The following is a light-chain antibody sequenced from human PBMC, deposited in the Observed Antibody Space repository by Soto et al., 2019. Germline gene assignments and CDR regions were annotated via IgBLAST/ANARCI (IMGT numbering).Light chain of an antibody. J-gene: IGKJ3*01. Sequence: DIQMTQSPSTLSASVGDRVTITCRASQSVSKWLAWYQQKPGKAPKLLIYDASKLESGVPSRFSGSGSGTDFTLRISSLQPDDFATYYCQEYNSDSGYTFGPGTKVDV. CDR1: QSVSKW. CDR2: DAS. CDR3: QEYNSDSGYT. V-gene: IGKV1-5*01.